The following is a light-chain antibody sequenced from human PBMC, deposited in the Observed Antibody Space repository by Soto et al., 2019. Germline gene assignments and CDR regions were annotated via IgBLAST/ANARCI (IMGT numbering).Light chain of an antibody. J-gene: IGKJ3*01. Sequence: DIQMTQSPSSLSASIGDRVTITCQASQDIDRYLNWYQQKPGTAPQLLIYDAYRLEPGAPSRFSASGYGTDSTSSVTRLQPEDVATYYCQKYDDLPSFGPGTRVDIK. V-gene: IGKV1-33*01. CDR2: DAY. CDR3: QKYDDLPS. CDR1: QDIDRY.